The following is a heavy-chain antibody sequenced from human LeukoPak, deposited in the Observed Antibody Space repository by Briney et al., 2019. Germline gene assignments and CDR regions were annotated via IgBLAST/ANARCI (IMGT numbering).Heavy chain of an antibody. Sequence: SETLSLTCTVSGGSISSYYWSWIQQPAGKGLEWIGRIYTSGSTNYNPSLKSRVTMSVDTSKNQFSLKLSSVTAADTAVYYCAREAPLSGYTIFGVVQNWFDPWGQGTLVTVSS. CDR2: IYTSGST. V-gene: IGHV4-4*07. D-gene: IGHD3-3*01. CDR1: GGSISSYY. CDR3: AREAPLSGYTIFGVVQNWFDP. J-gene: IGHJ5*02.